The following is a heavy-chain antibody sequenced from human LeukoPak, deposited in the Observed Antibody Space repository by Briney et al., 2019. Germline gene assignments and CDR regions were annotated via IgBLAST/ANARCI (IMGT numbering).Heavy chain of an antibody. CDR3: ARDLGYCSSTSCSTSTPGY. CDR2: ISSSGSTI. J-gene: IGHJ4*02. V-gene: IGHV3-48*03. CDR1: GFTFSSYE. Sequence: GGSLRLSCAASGFTFSSYEMNWVRQAPGKGLEWVSYISSSGSTIYYADSVKGRFTISRDNAKNSLYLQMNSLRAEDTAVYYCARDLGYCSSTSCSTSTPGYWGQGTLVTVSS. D-gene: IGHD2-2*03.